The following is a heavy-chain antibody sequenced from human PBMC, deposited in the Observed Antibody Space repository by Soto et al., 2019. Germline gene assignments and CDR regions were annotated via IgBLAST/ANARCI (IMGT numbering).Heavy chain of an antibody. CDR1: GFTFFAYW. CDR3: AQEADYGDYARENWFDS. J-gene: IGHJ5*01. Sequence: EVQLVESGGGLVQPGGSLRLSCAASGFTFFAYWIHWVRQVPGKGLVWVSRINSDGSHTSYADSVRGRFTISRDNSKNTVYLQMNSLTAEAPAVYYCAQEADYGDYARENWFDSWGQGSLVTVTS. CDR2: INSDGSHT. D-gene: IGHD4-17*01. V-gene: IGHV3-74*01.